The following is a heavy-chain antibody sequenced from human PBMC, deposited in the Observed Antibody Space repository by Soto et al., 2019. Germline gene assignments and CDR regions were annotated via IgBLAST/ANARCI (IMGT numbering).Heavy chain of an antibody. CDR3: VRDGTKTLRDWFDP. CDR2: IYTTGTT. J-gene: IGHJ5*02. V-gene: IGHV4-4*07. CDR1: GASISGFY. D-gene: IGHD1-1*01. Sequence: LSLTCTVSGASISGFYWSWIRKSAGKGLEWIGRIYTTGTTDYNPSLKSRVMMSVDTSKKQFSLKLRSVTAADTAVYYCVRDGTKTLRDWFDPWGQGISVTVSS.